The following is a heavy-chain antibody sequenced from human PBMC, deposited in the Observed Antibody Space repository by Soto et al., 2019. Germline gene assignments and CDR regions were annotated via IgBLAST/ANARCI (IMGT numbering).Heavy chain of an antibody. CDR2: ISSSSSTI. CDR3: ASRGYYDSSGYKYFQN. D-gene: IGHD3-22*01. J-gene: IGHJ1*01. Sequence: GSLRLSCAASGFTFSSYSMNWVRQAPGKGLEWVSYISSSSSTIYYADSVKGRFTISRDNAKNSLYLQMNSLRDEDTAVYYCASRGYYDSSGYKYFQNWGQGTLVTVSS. CDR1: GFTFSSYS. V-gene: IGHV3-48*02.